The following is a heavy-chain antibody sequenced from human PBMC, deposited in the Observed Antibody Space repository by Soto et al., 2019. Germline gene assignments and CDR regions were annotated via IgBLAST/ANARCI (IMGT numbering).Heavy chain of an antibody. D-gene: IGHD6-13*01. CDR2: ISGTGYSK. V-gene: IGHV3-23*01. CDR1: GFPFSGYS. CDR3: AKYRGDSWPTYFFDL. Sequence: EVQLLESGGGLVQPGGSLKLSCAASGFPFSGYSLSWVRQTPGKGLEWVAGISGTGYSKYHADSVMGRFSISRDNFKSTLYLELNSLRAEDTALYYCAKYRGDSWPTYFFDLWGQGTLVTVSS. J-gene: IGHJ4*02.